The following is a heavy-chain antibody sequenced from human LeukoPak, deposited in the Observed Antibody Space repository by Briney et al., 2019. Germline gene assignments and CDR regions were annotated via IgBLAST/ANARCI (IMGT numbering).Heavy chain of an antibody. CDR1: GFTFSDYY. D-gene: IGHD2-21*02. V-gene: IGHV3-11*01. CDR2: ISSSGSTI. J-gene: IGHJ4*02. Sequence: GGSLRLSCAASGFTFSDYYMSWIRQAPGKGLEWVSYISSSGSTIYYADSVKGRFTISRDNAKNSLYLQMNSLRAEDTAVYYCARAYCGGDCYSGYFDYWGQGTLVTVSS. CDR3: ARAYCGGDCYSGYFDY.